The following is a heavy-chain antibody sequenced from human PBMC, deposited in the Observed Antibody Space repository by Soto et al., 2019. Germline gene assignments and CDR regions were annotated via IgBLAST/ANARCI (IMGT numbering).Heavy chain of an antibody. CDR3: ARRPHLADNVELDY. CDR2: ISAYSGHT. Sequence: QVQLVQSGAEVKKPGASVTVSCKASGYTFTNYGINWVRPAPGQGLEWMGWISAYSGHTNYAQKLQDRVTMTTDTATSTAYMALRRLRSDDTAVYYCARRPHLADNVELDYWGQGTLVTVSS. V-gene: IGHV1-18*01. D-gene: IGHD6-19*01. J-gene: IGHJ4*02. CDR1: GYTFTNYG.